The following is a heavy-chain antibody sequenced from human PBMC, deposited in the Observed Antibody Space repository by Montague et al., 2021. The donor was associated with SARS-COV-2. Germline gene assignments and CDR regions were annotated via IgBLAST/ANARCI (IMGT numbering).Heavy chain of an antibody. D-gene: IGHD3-3*01. CDR2: ISGSGGST. CDR1: GFTFSSYA. Sequence: SLRLSCAASGFTFSSYAMSWVRQAPGKGLEWVSAISGSGGSTYYADSVKGRFTISRDNSKNTLYLQMNSLRAEDTAVYYCAKDPHYDFWSGYYLDYWGQGTLVTVSS. CDR3: AKDPHYDFWSGYYLDY. J-gene: IGHJ4*02. V-gene: IGHV3-23*01.